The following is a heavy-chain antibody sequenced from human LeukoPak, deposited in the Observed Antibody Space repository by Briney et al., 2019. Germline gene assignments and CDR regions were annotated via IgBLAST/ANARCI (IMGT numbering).Heavy chain of an antibody. CDR3: ARSRAFDY. V-gene: IGHV3-53*01. J-gene: IGHJ4*02. CDR1: GFTVRSNY. CDR2: IYDTDST. Sequence: GGSLRLSCVASGFTVRSNYMNWVRQAPGKRPEWVAIIYDTDSTYYIDSVKGRFTISRDNSKNTVYLQMNSLRVEDTAVYYCARSRAFDYWGRGTLVTVSS.